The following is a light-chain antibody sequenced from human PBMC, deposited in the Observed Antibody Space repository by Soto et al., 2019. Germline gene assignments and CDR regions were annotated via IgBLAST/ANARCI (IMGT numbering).Light chain of an antibody. Sequence: EILLTQSPGTLSLSPGERATLSCRASQSVSNNYLAWYQQKPGQAPSLLIFGASNRAPDIPDRFSGSGSGTDFTLTISRLEPEDFAVYFCQQYGSSVKTFGQGTKVDIK. CDR3: QQYGSSVKT. CDR2: GAS. CDR1: QSVSNNY. V-gene: IGKV3-20*01. J-gene: IGKJ1*01.